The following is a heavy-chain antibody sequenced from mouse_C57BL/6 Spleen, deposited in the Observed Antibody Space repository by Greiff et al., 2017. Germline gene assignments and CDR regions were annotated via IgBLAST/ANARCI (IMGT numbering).Heavy chain of an antibody. CDR2: IYPGDGDT. CDR1: GYAFSSSW. CDR3: ARSIYYVNLDY. V-gene: IGHV1-82*01. Sequence: VQRVESGPELVKPGASVKISCKASGYAFSSSWMNWVQQRPGKGLEWIGRIYPGDGDTNYNGKFKGKATLTADKSSSTAYMQLSSLTSEDSAVYFGARSIYYVNLDYWGQGTTLTVSS. J-gene: IGHJ2*01. D-gene: IGHD2-1*01.